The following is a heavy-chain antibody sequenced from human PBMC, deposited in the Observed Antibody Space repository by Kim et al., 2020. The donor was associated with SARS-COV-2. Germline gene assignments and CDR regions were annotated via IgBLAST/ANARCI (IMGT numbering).Heavy chain of an antibody. CDR1: GFIFTDYY. CDR2: ISSSGSPL. CDR3: ARDGGTNEDY. Sequence: GGSLRLSCAASGFIFTDYYMTWIRQAPGKGLEWVSYISSSGSPLYYADSVKGRFTVSRDNAKNSLYLQMNSLRAEDTAVYYCARDGGTNEDYWGQGTLVTVTS. D-gene: IGHD2-8*01. J-gene: IGHJ4*02. V-gene: IGHV3-11*01.